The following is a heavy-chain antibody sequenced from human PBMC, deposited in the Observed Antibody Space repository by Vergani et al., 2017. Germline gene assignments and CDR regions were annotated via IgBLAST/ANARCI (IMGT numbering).Heavy chain of an antibody. Sequence: EVQLVESGGGLVKPGGSLRLSCAASGFTFSSYSMNWVRQAPGKGLEWVSSISSSSSYIYYADSVKGRFTISRDNAKNSRYLQMNSLRAEDTAVYYCAREVSYCSSTSCSAFDIWGQGTMVTVSS. V-gene: IGHV3-21*01. D-gene: IGHD2-2*01. CDR2: ISSSSSYI. CDR1: GFTFSSYS. CDR3: AREVSYCSSTSCSAFDI. J-gene: IGHJ3*02.